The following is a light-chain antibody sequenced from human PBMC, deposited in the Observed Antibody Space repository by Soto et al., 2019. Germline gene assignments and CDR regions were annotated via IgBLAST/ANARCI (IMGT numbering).Light chain of an antibody. CDR2: DVS. CDR1: SSDVGGYNY. CDR3: SSYTSSRTPYV. J-gene: IGLJ1*01. Sequence: QSALTQPASGSGSPGQSITISCTGTSSDVGGYNYVSWYQQHPGKAPKLMIYDVSNRPSGVSKRFSGSKSGNTASLTISGLQAEDEADYYCSSYTSSRTPYVFGTGTKLTVL. V-gene: IGLV2-14*01.